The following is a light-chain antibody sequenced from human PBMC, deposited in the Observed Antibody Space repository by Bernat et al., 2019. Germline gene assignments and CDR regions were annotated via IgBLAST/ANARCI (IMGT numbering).Light chain of an antibody. Sequence: DIQLTQSPSSLSASVGDRVTITCRSSQPIDTYLAWYQQRPGKVPKLLVSSASDLRPGVPSRCSAHGSETDFTLTINSLEPEYFATYFCQPIYTEVVTFGQGTRL. CDR1: QPIDTY. CDR2: SAS. CDR3: QPIYTEVVT. J-gene: IGKJ5*01. V-gene: IGKV1-39*01.